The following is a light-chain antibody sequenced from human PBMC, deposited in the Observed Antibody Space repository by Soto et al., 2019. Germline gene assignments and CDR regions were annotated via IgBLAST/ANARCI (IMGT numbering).Light chain of an antibody. J-gene: IGLJ1*01. CDR1: SSDVGAYNH. CDR3: TSYTSIYTYV. V-gene: IGLV2-14*01. Sequence: QSALTQPASVSGSPGQSITISCTGTSSDVGAYNHVSWYQQHPGKDPKLMIYEVSNRPSGVSNRFSGSKSGNTASLTISGLQAEDEADYYCTSYTSIYTYVFGTGTKLTVL. CDR2: EVS.